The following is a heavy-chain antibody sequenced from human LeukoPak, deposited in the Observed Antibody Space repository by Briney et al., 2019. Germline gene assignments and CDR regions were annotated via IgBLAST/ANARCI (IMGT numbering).Heavy chain of an antibody. CDR2: INEDGNAK. D-gene: IGHD5-12*01. CDR1: GFTFDSYW. CDR3: ARYIGYDWRN. J-gene: IGHJ4*02. Sequence: TGGSLRLSCAASGFTFDSYWIASVRQAPGKGLEWVAKINEDGNAKYYLDSVKGRFTISRDNAKNSLYLQMSYLRAEHTAVYYCARYIGYDWRNWGQGTLITVSS. V-gene: IGHV3-7*02.